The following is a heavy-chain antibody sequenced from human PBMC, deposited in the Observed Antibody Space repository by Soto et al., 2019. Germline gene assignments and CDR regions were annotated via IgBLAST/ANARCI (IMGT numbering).Heavy chain of an antibody. D-gene: IGHD5-18*01. CDR3: ARDYRAMVAYYFDY. CDR2: IWYDGSNK. V-gene: IGHV3-33*01. Sequence: GGSLRLSCAASGFTFSSYGMHWVRQAPGKGLEWVAVIWYDGSNKYYADSVKGRFTISRDNSKNTLYLQMNSLRAEDTAVYYCARDYRAMVAYYFDYWGQGTLVTVSS. CDR1: GFTFSSYG. J-gene: IGHJ4*02.